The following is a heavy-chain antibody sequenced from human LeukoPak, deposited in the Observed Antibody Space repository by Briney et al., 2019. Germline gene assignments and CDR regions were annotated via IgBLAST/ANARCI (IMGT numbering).Heavy chain of an antibody. J-gene: IGHJ4*02. D-gene: IGHD1-26*01. CDR1: GYTFSSYY. CDR2: INPSGGAT. Sequence: ASVKVSCKASGYTFSSYYMHWVRQAPGQGLEWMGIINPSGGATTYTQKLQGRVTMTRDTSTSTVYMELSSLRSEDTAVYYCARDGINSGSYFDYWGQGSLVTVSS. V-gene: IGHV1-46*01. CDR3: ARDGINSGSYFDY.